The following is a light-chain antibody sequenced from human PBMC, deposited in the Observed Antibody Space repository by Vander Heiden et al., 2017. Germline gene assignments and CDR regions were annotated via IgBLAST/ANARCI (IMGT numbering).Light chain of an antibody. Sequence: SYELTQPPSLSVSQGQTARITCSGDKLGNKYACWYQHKPGQSPVLVIYQDNKRPSGIPERFSGSNSGNTATLTISGTQAMDEADYYCQAWDSSTGVFGGGTKLTVL. V-gene: IGLV3-1*01. J-gene: IGLJ2*01. CDR1: KLGNKY. CDR3: QAWDSSTGV. CDR2: QDN.